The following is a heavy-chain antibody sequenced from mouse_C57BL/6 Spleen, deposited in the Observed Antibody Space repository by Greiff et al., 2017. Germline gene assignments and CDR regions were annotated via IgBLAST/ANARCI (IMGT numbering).Heavy chain of an antibody. Sequence: EVKLVEPGGGLVKPGGSLKLSCAASGFTFSDYGMHWVRQAPGKGLEWVAYISSGSSTIYYADTVKGRFTISRDNAKNTLFLQMTSLRSEDTAMYYCASGNIYYGYDAWFAYWGPGTLVTVSA. V-gene: IGHV5-17*01. CDR1: GFTFSDYG. CDR3: ASGNIYYGYDAWFAY. J-gene: IGHJ3*01. D-gene: IGHD2-2*01. CDR2: ISSGSSTI.